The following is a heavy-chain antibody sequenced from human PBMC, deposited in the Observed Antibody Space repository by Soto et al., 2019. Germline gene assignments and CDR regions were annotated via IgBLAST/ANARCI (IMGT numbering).Heavy chain of an antibody. CDR2: IYYSGST. CDR3: ARHSPTVTTVWFDP. V-gene: IGHV4-39*01. D-gene: IGHD4-17*01. CDR1: GGSISSSSYY. J-gene: IGHJ5*02. Sequence: PSETLSLTCTVSGGSISSSSYYWGWIRQPPGKGLEWIGSIYYSGSTYYNPSLKSRVTISVDTSKNQFSLKLSSVTAADTAVYYCARHSPTVTTVWFDPWGQGTLVTVSS.